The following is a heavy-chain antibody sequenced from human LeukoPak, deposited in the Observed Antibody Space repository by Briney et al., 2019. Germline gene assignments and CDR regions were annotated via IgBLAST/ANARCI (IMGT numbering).Heavy chain of an antibody. CDR3: ARDQIAAAHFDY. V-gene: IGHV4-4*02. D-gene: IGHD6-13*01. Sequence: SETLSLTCAVSGGSISSSNWWSWVRQPPGKGLEWIGEIYHSGSTNYNPSHKSRVTISVDKSKNQFSLKLSSVTAADTAVYYCARDQIAAAHFDYWGQGTLVTVSS. J-gene: IGHJ4*02. CDR2: IYHSGST. CDR1: GGSISSSNW.